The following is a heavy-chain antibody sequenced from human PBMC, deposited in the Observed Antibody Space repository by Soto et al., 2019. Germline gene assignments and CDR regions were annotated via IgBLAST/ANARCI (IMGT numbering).Heavy chain of an antibody. CDR1: GVSISTYY. Sequence: PSETLSLTCTVSGVSISTYYWNWIRQPPGKGLEWIGYIYYSGSTNYNPSLKSRVTTSLDTSNNQFSLKLSSVTAADTAVCYCANYDTSGYGMDYWGQGTLVTVSS. J-gene: IGHJ4*02. V-gene: IGHV4-59*01. CDR3: ANYDTSGYGMDY. CDR2: IYYSGST. D-gene: IGHD3-22*01.